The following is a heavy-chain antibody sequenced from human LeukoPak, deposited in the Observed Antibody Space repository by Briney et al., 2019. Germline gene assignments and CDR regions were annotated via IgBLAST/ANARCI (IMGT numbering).Heavy chain of an antibody. V-gene: IGHV3-23*01. Sequence: PGGSLRLSCAASGFTFSSYAMSWVRQASGKGLEWVSAISGSGGSTYYADSVKGRFTISRDNSKNTLYLQMNSLRAEDTAVYYCAKETGYSSGWRDYFDYWGQGTLVTVSS. CDR3: AKETGYSSGWRDYFDY. CDR2: ISGSGGST. CDR1: GFTFSSYA. J-gene: IGHJ4*02. D-gene: IGHD6-19*01.